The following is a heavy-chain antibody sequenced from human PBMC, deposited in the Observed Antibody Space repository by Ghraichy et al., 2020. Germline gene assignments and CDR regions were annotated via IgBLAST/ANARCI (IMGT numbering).Heavy chain of an antibody. J-gene: IGHJ4*02. V-gene: IGHV3-30-3*01. D-gene: IGHD6-13*01. CDR1: GFAFTNHA. CDR2: MSFDGITK. CDR3: AREAGYISSLFHFDF. Sequence: GGSLRLSCAASGFAFTNHAMHCFRPAPVKGLDWVAVMSFDGITKYYGDFGKGRCTISRDNSKNTLYLQMNSLKGEYSAVYDCAREAGYISSLFHFDFWGQGPLVTV.